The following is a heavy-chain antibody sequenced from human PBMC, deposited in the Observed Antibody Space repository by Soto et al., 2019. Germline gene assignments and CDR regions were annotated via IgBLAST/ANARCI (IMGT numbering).Heavy chain of an antibody. V-gene: IGHV3-21*03. CDR1: GFALTTYT. J-gene: IGHJ3*02. CDR2: ISGSTRFI. D-gene: IGHD3-16*02. CDR3: ASDLDGRYPSLFFDM. Sequence: GGSLRLSCAASGFALTTYTMNWVRQAPGKGLEWVSSISGSTRFIYYADSVKGRFTIFSENAKNSLFLLVGRLGAEDTAVYYCASDLDGRYPSLFFDMWGQGTMVNVSS.